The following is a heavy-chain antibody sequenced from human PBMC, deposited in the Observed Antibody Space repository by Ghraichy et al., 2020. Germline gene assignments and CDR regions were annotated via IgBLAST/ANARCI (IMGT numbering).Heavy chain of an antibody. CDR3: AKDLWGSQTRFDY. CDR1: GFTFSSFA. Sequence: GGSLRLSCAASGFTFSSFAVSWVRQAPGKGLEWVSGISASGGSTYYADSVKGRFTISRDNSKNTLFLQMNSLRAEDTAVYYCAKDLWGSQTRFDYWGQGTLVTVSS. D-gene: IGHD2-21*01. CDR2: ISASGGST. V-gene: IGHV3-23*01. J-gene: IGHJ4*02.